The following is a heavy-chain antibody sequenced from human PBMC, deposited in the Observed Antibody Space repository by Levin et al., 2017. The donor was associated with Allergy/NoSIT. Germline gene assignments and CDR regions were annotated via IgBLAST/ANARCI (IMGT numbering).Heavy chain of an antibody. CDR2: ISSSSSYI. Sequence: LSLTCAASGFTFSSYSMNWVRQAPGKGLEWVSSISSSSSYIYYADSVKGRFTISRDNAKNSLYLQMNSLRAEDTAVYYCARGTHSSSWFGDYWGQGTLVTVSS. CDR1: GFTFSSYS. J-gene: IGHJ4*02. CDR3: ARGTHSSSWFGDY. V-gene: IGHV3-21*01. D-gene: IGHD6-13*01.